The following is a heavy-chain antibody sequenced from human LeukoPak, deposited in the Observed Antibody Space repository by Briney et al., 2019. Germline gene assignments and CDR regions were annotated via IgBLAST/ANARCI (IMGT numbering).Heavy chain of an antibody. D-gene: IGHD6-19*01. Sequence: ASVKVSCTTSGYTFTSYDINWVRQATGQGLEWMGWMNPNSGNTGYAQKFQGRVTMTRNTSISTAYMELSSLRSEDTAVYYCASGEIAVAGTGFDYWGQGTLVTVSS. CDR1: GYTFTSYD. J-gene: IGHJ4*02. CDR3: ASGEIAVAGTGFDY. CDR2: MNPNSGNT. V-gene: IGHV1-8*01.